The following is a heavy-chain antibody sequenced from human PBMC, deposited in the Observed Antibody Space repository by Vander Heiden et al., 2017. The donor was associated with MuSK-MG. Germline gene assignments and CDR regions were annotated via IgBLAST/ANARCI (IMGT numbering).Heavy chain of an antibody. V-gene: IGHV1-46*01. D-gene: IGHD3-9*01. CDR2: INPSGGST. Sequence: QVQLVQSGAEVKKPGASVKVSCKASGYTFTSYYMHWVRQAPGQGLEWMGIINPSGGSTSYAQKFQGRVTMTRDTSTSTVYMELSSLRSEDTAVYYCARDHDILTGYRTRGYVDYWGQGTLVTVS. CDR3: ARDHDILTGYRTRGYVDY. J-gene: IGHJ4*02. CDR1: GYTFTSYY.